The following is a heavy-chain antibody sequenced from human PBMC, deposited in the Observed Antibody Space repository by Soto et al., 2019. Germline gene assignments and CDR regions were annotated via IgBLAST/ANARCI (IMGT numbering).Heavy chain of an antibody. J-gene: IGHJ4*02. V-gene: IGHV3-30-3*01. CDR3: ASALDTAMDRLDY. D-gene: IGHD5-18*01. CDR2: ISYDGSNK. Sequence: QVQLGESGGGVVQPGRSVRLSCAGSGFTFSSYGMRWVRQSPVKGLVWGDVISYDGSNKSYGDSVKDRFTISTHNSKSTLYLPLNNLRAEDTAVYYCASALDTAMDRLDYSGQSPLLTPAS. CDR1: GFTFSSYG.